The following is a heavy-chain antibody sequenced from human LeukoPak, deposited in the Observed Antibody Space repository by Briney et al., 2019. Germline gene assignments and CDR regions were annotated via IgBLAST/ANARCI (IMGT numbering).Heavy chain of an antibody. CDR3: TSSIAAAGTLRDI. CDR1: GFTFSNAW. CDR2: IKSKTDGGTT. J-gene: IGHJ3*02. V-gene: IGHV3-15*01. D-gene: IGHD6-13*01. Sequence: GGSLRLSCAASGFTFSNAWMSWVRQAPGKGLEWVGRIKSKTDGGTTDYAAPVKGRFTISRDDSKNTLYLQMNSLKTEDTAVYYCTSSIAAAGTLRDIWGQGTMVTVSS.